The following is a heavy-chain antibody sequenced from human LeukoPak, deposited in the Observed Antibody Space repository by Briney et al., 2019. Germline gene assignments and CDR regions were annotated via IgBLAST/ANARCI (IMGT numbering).Heavy chain of an antibody. CDR3: ARGLVDVWGSYCFYSFDY. V-gene: IGHV3-21*01. D-gene: IGHD3-16*02. Sequence: GGSLRLSCAASGFTFSSYSMNWVRQAPGKGLEWVSSISSSSSYIYYADSVKGRFTISRDNAKNSLYLQMNSLRAEDTAVYYCARGLVDVWGSYCFYSFDYWGQGTLVTVSS. CDR2: ISSSSSYI. CDR1: GFTFSSYS. J-gene: IGHJ4*02.